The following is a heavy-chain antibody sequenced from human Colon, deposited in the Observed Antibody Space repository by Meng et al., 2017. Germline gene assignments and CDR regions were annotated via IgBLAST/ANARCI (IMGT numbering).Heavy chain of an antibody. J-gene: IGHJ1*01. Sequence: GESLKISCQGSAYSFTSYFIAWVRQMTGKGLEWMGSIYPGDSDTRYSPSCQGQVTISVDKSITTAYLQWGSLKASDSGMYFCARVGTTYSSAFPHWGQGTLVTVSS. CDR3: ARVGTTYSSAFPH. CDR2: IYPGDSDT. D-gene: IGHD6-19*01. CDR1: AYSFTSYF. V-gene: IGHV5-51*01.